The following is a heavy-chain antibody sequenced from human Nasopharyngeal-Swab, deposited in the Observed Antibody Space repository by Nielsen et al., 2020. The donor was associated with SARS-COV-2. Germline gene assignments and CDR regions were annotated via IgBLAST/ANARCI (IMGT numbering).Heavy chain of an antibody. CDR3: ARDSGGNSFDN. V-gene: IGHV4-61*02. D-gene: IGHD2-15*01. J-gene: IGHJ4*02. Sequence: LRLSCAVSGASFSSGNSYWTWIRQPAAKGLEWIGRVFPSGITNYNPSLKSRVTISLDTSKNQFSLKLSSVTAADTAVYYCARDSGGNSFDNWGQGTLVTVSS. CDR2: VFPSGIT. CDR1: GASFSSGNSY.